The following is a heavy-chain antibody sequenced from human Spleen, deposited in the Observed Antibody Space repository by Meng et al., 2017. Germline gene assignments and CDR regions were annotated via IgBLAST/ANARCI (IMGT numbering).Heavy chain of an antibody. V-gene: IGHV3-23*01. CDR1: GFAFSSYT. CDR2: ISGSGGTT. Sequence: EVRLLESGGGLVRPGGSLRLSCAASGFAFSSYTVNWVRQAPGKGLEWVSSISGSGGTTYYADSVKGRFTISRDNSKNTLYLQMNSLRVEDTAVYYCAKGGTSREINYWGQGTLVTVSS. J-gene: IGHJ4*02. CDR3: AKGGTSREINY. D-gene: IGHD1-1*01.